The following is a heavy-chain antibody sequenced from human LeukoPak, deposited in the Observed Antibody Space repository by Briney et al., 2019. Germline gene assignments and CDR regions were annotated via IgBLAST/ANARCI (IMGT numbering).Heavy chain of an antibody. CDR1: GGTFSSYA. V-gene: IGHV1-69*05. Sequence: SVKVSCXASGGTFSSYAISWVRQAPGQGLEWMERIIPIFGTANYAQKFQGRVTVTTDESTSTAYMELSSLRSEDTAVYYCAREWGPAAAPFDYWGQGTLVTVSS. CDR3: AREWGPAAAPFDY. CDR2: IIPIFGTA. D-gene: IGHD6-13*01. J-gene: IGHJ4*02.